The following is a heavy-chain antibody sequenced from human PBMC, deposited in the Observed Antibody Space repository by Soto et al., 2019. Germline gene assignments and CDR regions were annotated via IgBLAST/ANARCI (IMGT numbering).Heavy chain of an antibody. CDR3: ARTSRFAY. CDR1: GGSFSSYY. Sequence: QVQLEQWGAGLLKPSETLSLTCAVYGGSFSSYYWSWVRQPPGKGLEWIGEINHSGSTNYNPSLXGXVXXSVDTSKNQFSLKLSSVTAADTAVYYCARTSRFAYWGQGTLVTVSS. J-gene: IGHJ4*02. V-gene: IGHV4-34*01. CDR2: INHSGST. D-gene: IGHD6-6*01.